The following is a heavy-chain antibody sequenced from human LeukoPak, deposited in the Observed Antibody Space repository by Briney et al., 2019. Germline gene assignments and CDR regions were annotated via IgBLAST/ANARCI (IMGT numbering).Heavy chain of an antibody. CDR1: GFTFTSYA. J-gene: IGHJ4*02. D-gene: IGHD3-22*01. CDR3: AKDRGQYYDSSGYYPYYLDY. Sequence: PGGSLRLSCAASGFTFTSYAMNWVRQAPGKGLEWVSGISNSGGSTYYADSVKGQFTISRDNPKNTLYLQMNSLRAEDTAVYYCAKDRGQYYDSSGYYPYYLDYWGQGTLVTVSS. CDR2: ISNSGGST. V-gene: IGHV3-23*01.